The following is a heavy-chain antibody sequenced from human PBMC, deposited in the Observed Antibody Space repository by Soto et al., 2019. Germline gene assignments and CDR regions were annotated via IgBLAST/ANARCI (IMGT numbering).Heavy chain of an antibody. J-gene: IGHJ4*02. CDR3: ARGPYYDFWSGYYGFDY. CDR1: GFTFSSYW. V-gene: IGHV3-7*01. Sequence: GGSLRLSCAASGFTFSSYWMSWVRQAPGKGLEWVANIKQDGSEKYYVDSVKGRFTISRDNAKNSLYLQMNSLRAEDTAVYYCARGPYYDFWSGYYGFDYWGQGTLVTVSS. CDR2: IKQDGSEK. D-gene: IGHD3-3*01.